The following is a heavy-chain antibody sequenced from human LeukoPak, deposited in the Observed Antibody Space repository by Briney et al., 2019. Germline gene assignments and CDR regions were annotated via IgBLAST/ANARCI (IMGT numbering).Heavy chain of an antibody. CDR2: IYYSGST. CDR3: ARQDYYGSAGYMDV. J-gene: IGHJ6*03. Sequence: SETLSLTCTVSGGSISSSSYFWAWIRQPPGMGLEWIGNIYYSGSTYYNPSLQSRVTISVDTSKNQFSLKLNSVTAADTAVYYCARQDYYGSAGYMDVWGKGTTVTISS. V-gene: IGHV4-39*01. CDR1: GGSISSSSYF. D-gene: IGHD3-10*01.